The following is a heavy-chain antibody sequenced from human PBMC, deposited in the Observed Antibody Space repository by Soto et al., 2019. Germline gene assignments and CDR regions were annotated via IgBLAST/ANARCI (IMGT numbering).Heavy chain of an antibody. J-gene: IGHJ6*02. CDR1: GDSITSTNW. V-gene: IGHV4-4*02. CDR3: ARLKGPDHYGLDV. Sequence: QVQLQESGPGLVKPSGTLSLTCGVSGDSITSTNWWSWVRQPPGRGLGWVGEIYHSGTTHYNPSLKSRITILLDESKNQFSLNLSSVTAADTAVYYCARLKGPDHYGLDVWGQGTTVSVFS. CDR2: IYHSGTT.